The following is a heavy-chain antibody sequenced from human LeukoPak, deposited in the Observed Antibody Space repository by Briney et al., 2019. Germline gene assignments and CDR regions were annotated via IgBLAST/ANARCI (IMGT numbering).Heavy chain of an antibody. CDR1: GGSFSGYY. D-gene: IGHD2-2*01. CDR2: INHSGST. Sequence: SETLSLTCAVYGGSFSGYYWSWIRRPPGKGLEWIGEINHSGSTNYNPSLKSRVTISVDTSKNQFSLKLSSVTAADTAVYYCARHRPCCSSTSCYFVLADYWGQGTLVTVSS. J-gene: IGHJ4*02. V-gene: IGHV4-34*01. CDR3: ARHRPCCSSTSCYFVLADY.